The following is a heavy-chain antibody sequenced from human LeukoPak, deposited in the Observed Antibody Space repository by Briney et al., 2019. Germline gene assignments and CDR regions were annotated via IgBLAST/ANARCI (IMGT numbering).Heavy chain of an antibody. CDR2: MYYSGST. Sequence: SETLSLTCTVSGGSISSSGQYWVWIRQPPGKGLEWIVSMYYSGSTYYNSSLKSRVTISGDTSKNQFSLKLSSMTAADTAVYYCARDSRDHYDSSGSVYYCDYWGQGTLVTVSS. D-gene: IGHD3-22*01. V-gene: IGHV4-39*07. J-gene: IGHJ4*02. CDR1: GGSISSSGQY. CDR3: ARDSRDHYDSSGSVYYCDY.